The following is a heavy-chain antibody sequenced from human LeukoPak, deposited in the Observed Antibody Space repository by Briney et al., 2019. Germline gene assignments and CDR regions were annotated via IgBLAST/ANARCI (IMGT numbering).Heavy chain of an antibody. CDR1: GGSISSGDYY. V-gene: IGHV4-30-4*08. D-gene: IGHD3-22*01. CDR2: IYYSGGT. CDR3: ARRGGDSSGNFDY. J-gene: IGHJ4*02. Sequence: PSQTLSLTCTVSGGSISSGDYYWNWIRQHPEKSLEWIGYIYYSGGTNYNPSLKSRVTISVDTSKKQFSLRLSSVTAADTAVYYCARRGGDSSGNFDYWGQGTLVTVSS.